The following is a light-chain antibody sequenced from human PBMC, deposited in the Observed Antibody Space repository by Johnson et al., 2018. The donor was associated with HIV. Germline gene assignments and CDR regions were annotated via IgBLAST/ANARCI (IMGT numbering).Light chain of an antibody. Sequence: VLTQPPSVSVSPGQTASITCSGDKLGDKYACWYQQKPGQSPVLVIYQDSKRPSGIPDRFSGSKSGTSATLGITGLPTGDEADYYCGTWDSSLSAFFGTGTKVTVL. CDR2: QDS. CDR3: GTWDSSLSAF. V-gene: IGLV3-1*01. J-gene: IGLJ1*01. CDR1: KLGDKY.